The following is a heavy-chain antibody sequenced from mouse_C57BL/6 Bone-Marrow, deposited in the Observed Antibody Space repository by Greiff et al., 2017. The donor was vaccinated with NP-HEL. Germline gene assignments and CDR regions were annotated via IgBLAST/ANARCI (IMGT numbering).Heavy chain of an antibody. CDR1: GFNIKDDY. D-gene: IGHD2-10*02. CDR3: TTGVWYGNYGAY. CDR2: IDPENGDT. V-gene: IGHV14-4*01. J-gene: IGHJ3*01. Sequence: VQLKESGAELVRPGASVKLSCTASGFNIKDDYMHWVKQRPEQGLEWIGWIDPENGDTEYASKFQGKAPITADTSSNTAYLQLSSLTSEDTAVYYCTTGVWYGNYGAYWGQGTLVTVSA.